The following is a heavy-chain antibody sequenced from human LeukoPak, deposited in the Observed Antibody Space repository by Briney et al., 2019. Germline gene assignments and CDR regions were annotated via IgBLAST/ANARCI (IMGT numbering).Heavy chain of an antibody. V-gene: IGHV1-24*01. CDR3: ATGGSYWGGFDY. CDR2: FDPEDGET. D-gene: IGHD1-26*01. CDR1: RYTLTELS. Sequence: ASVKVSCTVSRYTLTELSMHWVRQAPGKGLEWMGGFDPEDGETIYAQKFQGRVTMTEDTSTDTAYMELSSLRSEDTAVYYCATGGSYWGGFDYWGQGTLVTVSS. J-gene: IGHJ4*02.